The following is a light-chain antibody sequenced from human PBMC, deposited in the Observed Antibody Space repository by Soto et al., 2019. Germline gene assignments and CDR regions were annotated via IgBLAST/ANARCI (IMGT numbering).Light chain of an antibody. V-gene: IGKV1-12*01. CDR1: QDIASW. CDR2: GAS. Sequence: VRMTQSPSSVSGSVGDRVSMTCRASQDIASWLAWYQQRPGKAPVLLIFGASILQSGVSSRFSGSGAGTEFNLTINSLQPEDFGVYYCQQAHNLPVTFGGGTKVDIK. CDR3: QQAHNLPVT. J-gene: IGKJ4*01.